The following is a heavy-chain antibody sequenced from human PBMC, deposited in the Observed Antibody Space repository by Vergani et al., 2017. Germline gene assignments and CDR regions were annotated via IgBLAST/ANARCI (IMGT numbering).Heavy chain of an antibody. D-gene: IGHD2-2*01. Sequence: QVQLVQSGAEVKKPGASVKVSCKASGYTFTGYYMHWVRQAPGQGLEWMGWINPNSGGTNYAQKFQGRVTMTRDTSISTAYMDLSRLRSDDTAVYYCARDILNIVVVPAANILGLDYWGQGTLVTVSS. J-gene: IGHJ4*02. CDR2: INPNSGGT. CDR3: ARDILNIVVVPAANILGLDY. CDR1: GYTFTGYY. V-gene: IGHV1-2*02.